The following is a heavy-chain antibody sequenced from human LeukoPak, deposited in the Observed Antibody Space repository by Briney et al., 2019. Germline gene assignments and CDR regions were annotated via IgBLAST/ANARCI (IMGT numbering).Heavy chain of an antibody. CDR2: IYPGDSDT. J-gene: IGHJ4*02. CDR1: GYSFTSYW. CDR3: AIAATDYDYGDYERGYYFDY. D-gene: IGHD4-17*01. Sequence: GESLKISCKGSGYSFTSYWIGWVRQMPGKGLEWMGIIYPGDSDTRYSPPFQGQVTISADKSISTAYLQWSSLKASDTAMYYCAIAATDYDYGDYERGYYFDYWGQGTLVTVSS. V-gene: IGHV5-51*01.